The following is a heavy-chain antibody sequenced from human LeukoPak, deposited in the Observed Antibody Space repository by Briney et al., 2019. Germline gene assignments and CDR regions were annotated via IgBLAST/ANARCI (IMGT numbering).Heavy chain of an antibody. CDR3: ATRSVAGSWSAFDY. Sequence: GGSLRLSCAASGFTVSSNYVSWVRQAPGKGLEWVSLIYSGDNTYYADSVKGRFTISRDNSKNTLYLQMNSLTAEDTAVYYCATRSVAGSWSAFDYWGQGTLVTVSS. V-gene: IGHV3-53*01. CDR1: GFTVSSNY. D-gene: IGHD6-19*01. CDR2: IYSGDNT. J-gene: IGHJ4*02.